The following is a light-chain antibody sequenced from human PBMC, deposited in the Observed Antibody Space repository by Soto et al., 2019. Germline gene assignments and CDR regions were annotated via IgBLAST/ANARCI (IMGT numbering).Light chain of an antibody. CDR3: SSYTSSGTLV. J-gene: IGLJ1*01. V-gene: IGLV2-14*01. Sequence: QSALTQPASVSGSPGQSITISCTGTSSDVGGYNYVSWYQQHPGKAPKLMIYEVSNRPSGVSNRLSGSKSGNTASLTISGLQAEDEADYYCSSYTSSGTLVFGTGTKVTVL. CDR1: SSDVGGYNY. CDR2: EVS.